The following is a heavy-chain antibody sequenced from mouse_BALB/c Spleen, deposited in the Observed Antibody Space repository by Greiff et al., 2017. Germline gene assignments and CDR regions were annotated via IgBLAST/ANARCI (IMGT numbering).Heavy chain of an antibody. CDR3: ASRYYGSSYDAMDY. J-gene: IGHJ4*01. D-gene: IGHD1-1*01. CDR2: ISSGSSTI. CDR1: GFTFSSFG. Sequence: EVKLQESGGGLVQPGGSRKLSCAASGFTFSSFGMHWVRQAPEKGLEWVSYISSGSSTIYYADTVKGRFTISRDNPKNTLFLQMTSLRSEDTAMYYCASRYYGSSYDAMDYWGQGTSVTVSS. V-gene: IGHV5-17*02.